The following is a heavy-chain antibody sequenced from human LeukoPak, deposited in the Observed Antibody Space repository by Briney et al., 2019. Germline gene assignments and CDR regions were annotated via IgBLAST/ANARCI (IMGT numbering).Heavy chain of an antibody. V-gene: IGHV3-74*01. Sequence: GGSLRLSCGASGFTFSSYWMHWVRQAPGKGLVWVSRINNDGSSTSYADSVQGRFTISRDNAKNSLYLQMNSLRAEDTAVYYCAELGITMIGGVWGKGTTVTISS. CDR3: AELGITMIGGV. J-gene: IGHJ6*04. CDR2: INNDGSST. D-gene: IGHD3-10*02. CDR1: GFTFSSYW.